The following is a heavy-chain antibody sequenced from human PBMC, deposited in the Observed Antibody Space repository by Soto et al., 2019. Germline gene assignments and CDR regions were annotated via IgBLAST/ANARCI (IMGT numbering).Heavy chain of an antibody. J-gene: IGHJ4*02. CDR3: TGAESPDTAYISLY. CDR2: IGNQSYQETP. V-gene: IGHV3-49*03. CDR1: VFPFDEFA. D-gene: IGHD1-1*01. Sequence: RSLRVSCTGSVFPFDEFAINWCSQAPGRGLEWVGLIGNQSYQETPEYAAAVKGRFTISRDTSNGIAYLQMSSLKIEDSGVYYCTGAESPDTAYISLYWGQGTPVTVSS.